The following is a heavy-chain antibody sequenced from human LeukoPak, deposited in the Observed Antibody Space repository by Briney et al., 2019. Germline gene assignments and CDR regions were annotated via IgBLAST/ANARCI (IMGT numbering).Heavy chain of an antibody. Sequence: GGSLRLSCAASGFTFNSYAMTWVRQAPGKGLEWVANIQDDGVEKNYVESVKGRFIISRDNAKDSLFLQMSSLRDEDTALYYCARGYAAIPDWGQGTLVTVSS. V-gene: IGHV3-7*01. CDR2: IQDDGVEK. D-gene: IGHD2-15*01. CDR1: GFTFNSYA. J-gene: IGHJ4*02. CDR3: ARGYAAIPD.